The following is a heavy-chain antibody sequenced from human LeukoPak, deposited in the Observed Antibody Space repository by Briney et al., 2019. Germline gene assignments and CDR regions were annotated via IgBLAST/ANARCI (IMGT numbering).Heavy chain of an antibody. D-gene: IGHD2-2*01. CDR2: ISGSGGST. Sequence: GGSLRLSCAASGFTFSSYAMSWVRQAPGKGLEWVSAISGSGGSTYYADSVKGRFTISRDNSKNTLYLQMNSLRVEDTAVYYCARGLRDCSSTSCSRYYYFEYWGQGTPVTVSA. CDR3: ARGLRDCSSTSCSRYYYFEY. V-gene: IGHV3-23*01. J-gene: IGHJ4*02. CDR1: GFTFSSYA.